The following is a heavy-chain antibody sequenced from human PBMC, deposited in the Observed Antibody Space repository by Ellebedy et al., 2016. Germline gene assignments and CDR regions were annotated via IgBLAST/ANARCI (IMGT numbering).Heavy chain of an antibody. Sequence: ASVKVSXKISRYSLSEISIHWVRQAPGSGLEWMGSFDPEDGQKVYAQKLQGRITMTEDTTADTAYMELRSLTSEDTAIYFCASTGGSFPNFDFWGQGTLVTVSS. CDR3: ASTGGSFPNFDF. CDR2: FDPEDGQK. D-gene: IGHD1-26*01. V-gene: IGHV1-24*01. CDR1: RYSLSEIS. J-gene: IGHJ4*02.